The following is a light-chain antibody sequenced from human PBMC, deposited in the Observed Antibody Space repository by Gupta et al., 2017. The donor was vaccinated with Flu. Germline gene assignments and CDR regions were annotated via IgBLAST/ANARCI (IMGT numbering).Light chain of an antibody. V-gene: IGKV1-39*01. CDR2: AAS. CDR3: QQSYSTPHT. CDR1: QSIGRY. Sequence: VTITCRASQSIGRYLNWYQQKTGKAPKLLSYAASSLQSGVSSRFSGSGSGTDGTDFTLTISSLLPDDFAIYYCQQSYSTPHTFGQGTKLDIK. J-gene: IGKJ2*01.